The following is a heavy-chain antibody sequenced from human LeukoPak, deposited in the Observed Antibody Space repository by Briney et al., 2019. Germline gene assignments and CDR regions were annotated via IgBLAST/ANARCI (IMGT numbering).Heavy chain of an antibody. D-gene: IGHD4-17*01. CDR3: AGSYGDSVGPIDY. CDR1: GGTFSTYA. Sequence: GASVKVSCKASGGTFSTYAISWVRQAPGQALEWMGGIIPIFGTANYAQKFQGRVTITADESTSTAYMELSSLRSEDTAVYYCAGSYGDSVGPIDYWGQGTLVTVSS. J-gene: IGHJ4*02. CDR2: IIPIFGTA. V-gene: IGHV1-69*13.